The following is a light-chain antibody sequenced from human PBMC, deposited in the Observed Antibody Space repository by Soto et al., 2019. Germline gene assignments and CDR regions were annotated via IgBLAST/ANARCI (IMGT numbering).Light chain of an antibody. V-gene: IGKV3-20*01. CDR3: QQYGSSPLT. J-gene: IGKJ4*01. Sequence: ILLTQSPGTLSLSPGERATLSCRASHSVSSSYLAWYQQKPGQAPRLLIYGASSRATGIPDRFSGSGSGTDFTLTISRLEPEDFAVYYCQQYGSSPLTFGGGTKVDIK. CDR1: HSVSSSY. CDR2: GAS.